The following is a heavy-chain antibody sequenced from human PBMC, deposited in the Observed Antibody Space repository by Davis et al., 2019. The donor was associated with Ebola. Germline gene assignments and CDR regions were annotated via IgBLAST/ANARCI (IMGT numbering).Heavy chain of an antibody. CDR2: ISGSSSYT. CDR1: GFTFSDYY. D-gene: IGHD2-2*01. CDR3: GRDGVPAAVDL. J-gene: IGHJ5*02. V-gene: IGHV3-11*06. Sequence: PGGSLRLSCAASGFTFSDYYMSWIRQAPGKGLEWVSYISGSSSYTNYADSVKGRFTISRDNAKNSLYLQMNSLRAEDTAVYYCGRDGVPAAVDLWGQGTLVTVSS.